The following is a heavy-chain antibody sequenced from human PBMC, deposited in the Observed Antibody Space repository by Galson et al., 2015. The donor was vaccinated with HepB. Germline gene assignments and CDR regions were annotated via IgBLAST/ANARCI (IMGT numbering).Heavy chain of an antibody. CDR1: GFTFSSYW. CDR2: IKQDGSEK. J-gene: IGHJ4*02. D-gene: IGHD1-7*01. V-gene: IGHV3-7*03. CDR3: ARVRWNYRNAGDY. Sequence: SLRLSCAASGFTFSSYWMSWVRQAPGKGLEWVANIKQDGSEKYYVDSVKGRFTISRDNAKNSLYLQMNSLRAEDTAVYYCARVRWNYRNAGDYWGQGTLVTVSS.